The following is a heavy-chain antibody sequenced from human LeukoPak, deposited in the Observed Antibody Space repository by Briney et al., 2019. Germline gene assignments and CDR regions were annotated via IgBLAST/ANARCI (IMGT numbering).Heavy chain of an antibody. Sequence: GGSLRLSCVASGFTFSDYYMSWVRQAPGKGLEWVSYISSSSSTIYYADSVKGRFTISRDNAKNSLYLQMNSLRAEDTAVYYCAREGVGRCPRAFDIWGQGTMVTVSS. CDR1: GFTFSDYY. V-gene: IGHV3-11*04. CDR2: ISSSSSTI. J-gene: IGHJ3*02. CDR3: AREGVGRCPRAFDI. D-gene: IGHD3-10*01.